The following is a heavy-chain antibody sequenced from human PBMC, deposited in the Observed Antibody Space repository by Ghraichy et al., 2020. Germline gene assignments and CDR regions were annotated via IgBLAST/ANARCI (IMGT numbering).Heavy chain of an antibody. Sequence: GSLRLSCAASGFTFSSYSMNWVRQAPGKGLEWVSSISSSSSYIYYADSVKGRFTISRDNAKNSLYLQMNSLRAEDTAVYYCAREYYYDSSGYYYVGRDYWGQGTLVTVSS. CDR2: ISSSSSYI. J-gene: IGHJ4*02. CDR3: AREYYYDSSGYYYVGRDY. V-gene: IGHV3-21*01. D-gene: IGHD3-22*01. CDR1: GFTFSSYS.